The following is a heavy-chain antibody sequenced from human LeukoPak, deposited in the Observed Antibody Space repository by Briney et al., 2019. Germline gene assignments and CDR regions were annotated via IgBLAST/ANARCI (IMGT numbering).Heavy chain of an antibody. J-gene: IGHJ4*02. V-gene: IGHV3-30*02. CDR2: IRYDGNNK. Sequence: PGGSLRLSCAASGFTFSSYGMHWVRQAPGKGLEWVAFIRYDGNNKYYADSVKGRFTISRDNSKNTLYLQMNSLRAEDTAVYYCARSISIAAHNLDYWGQGTLVTVSS. D-gene: IGHD6-6*01. CDR3: ARSISIAAHNLDY. CDR1: GFTFSSYG.